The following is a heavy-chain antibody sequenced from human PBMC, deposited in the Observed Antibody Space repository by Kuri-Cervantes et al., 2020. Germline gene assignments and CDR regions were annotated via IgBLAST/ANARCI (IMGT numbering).Heavy chain of an antibody. J-gene: IGHJ2*01. V-gene: IGHV1-24*01. D-gene: IGHD2-2*01. Sequence: ASVKVSCKVSGYTLTELSMHWVRQAPGKGLEWMGGFDPEDGETIYAQKFQGRVTMTEDTSTDTAYMELSSLRSEDTAVYYCARVVRGRCSSTSCYVNWYFDLWGRGTLVTVSS. CDR3: ARVVRGRCSSTSCYVNWYFDL. CDR1: GYTLTELS. CDR2: FDPEDGET.